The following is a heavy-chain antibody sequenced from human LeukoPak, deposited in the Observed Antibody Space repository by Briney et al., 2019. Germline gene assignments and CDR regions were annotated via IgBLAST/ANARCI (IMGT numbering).Heavy chain of an antibody. CDR1: GGSISSYY. D-gene: IGHD6-13*01. Sequence: SETLSLTCTVSGGSISSYYWSWIRHPPGKGLEWIGYIYFSGSTIYNPSLKSRVTISEHTSKKKFSLKASSVTAADTAVYYCARLGEVSSSWDQYGTDVWGQGTTVTVSS. CDR3: ARLGEVSSSWDQYGTDV. CDR2: IYFSGST. V-gene: IGHV4-59*08. J-gene: IGHJ6*02.